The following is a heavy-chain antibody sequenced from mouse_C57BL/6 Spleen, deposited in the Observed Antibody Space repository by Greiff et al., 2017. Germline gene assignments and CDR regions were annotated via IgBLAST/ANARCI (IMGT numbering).Heavy chain of an antibody. D-gene: IGHD1-1*01. CDR1: GYTFTSYW. CDR2: IDPSDSYT. Sequence: QVQLKQPGAELVMPGASVKLSCKASGYTFTSYWMHWVKQRPGQGLEWIGEIDPSDSYTNYNQKFKGKSTLTVDKSSSTAYMQLSSLTSEDSAVYYCARRLRGDFDYWGQGTTLTVSS. J-gene: IGHJ2*01. CDR3: ARRLRGDFDY. V-gene: IGHV1-69*01.